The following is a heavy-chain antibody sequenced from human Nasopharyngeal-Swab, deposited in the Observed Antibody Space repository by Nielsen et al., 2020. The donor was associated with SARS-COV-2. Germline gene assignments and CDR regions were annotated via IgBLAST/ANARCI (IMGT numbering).Heavy chain of an antibody. CDR2: ISSNGGST. Sequence: WIRQPPGKGLEYVSAISSNGGSTYYADSVKGRFTISRDNSKSTLYLQMNSLRAEDTAVYYCARDHRGYGSGSYPDYWGQGTLVTVSS. CDR3: ARDHRGYGSGSYPDY. J-gene: IGHJ4*02. V-gene: IGHV3-64*04. D-gene: IGHD3-10*01.